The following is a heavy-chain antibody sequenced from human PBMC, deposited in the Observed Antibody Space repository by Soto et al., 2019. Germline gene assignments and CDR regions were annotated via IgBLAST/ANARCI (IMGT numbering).Heavy chain of an antibody. D-gene: IGHD2-2*01. Sequence: SETLSLTCTVSGGSISSSSDYWGWIRQPPGKGLEWIGSIYYSGSTYYNPSLKSRVTISVDTSKNQFSLKLSSVTAADTAVYYCARQGLVPAAMSYYYYYGMDVWGQGTTVTVSS. J-gene: IGHJ6*02. CDR3: ARQGLVPAAMSYYYYYGMDV. V-gene: IGHV4-39*01. CDR1: GGSISSSSDY. CDR2: IYYSGST.